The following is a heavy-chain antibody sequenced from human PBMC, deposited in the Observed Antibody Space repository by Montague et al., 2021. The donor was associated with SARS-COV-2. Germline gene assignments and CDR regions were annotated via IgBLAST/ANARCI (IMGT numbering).Heavy chain of an antibody. Sequence: SLRLSCAASGFRFSDYYMSWIRQAPGKGPEWVSDISSSSTYTSSADSVKGRFTISRDNAKNSLYLHLNSLRAEDTAVYYCARGGGRYSWNYEGGFDLWGRGTLVTVSS. CDR1: GFRFSDYY. CDR2: ISSSSTYT. CDR3: ARGGGRYSWNYEGGFDL. J-gene: IGHJ2*01. D-gene: IGHD1-7*01. V-gene: IGHV3-11*06.